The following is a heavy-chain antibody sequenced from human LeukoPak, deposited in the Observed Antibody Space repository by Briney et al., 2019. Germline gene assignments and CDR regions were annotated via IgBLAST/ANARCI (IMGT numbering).Heavy chain of an antibody. J-gene: IGHJ5*02. CDR3: AKDSGYKDWFDP. CDR2: ISGSGGST. V-gene: IGHV3-23*01. Sequence: GGSLRLSCAASGFTFSSYAMSWVRHAPGKGLEWVSAISGSGGSTYYADSVKGRFTISRDNSKNTLYLKMNSLRAEDTAVYYCAKDSGYKDWFDPWGQGTLVTVSS. D-gene: IGHD2-15*01. CDR1: GFTFSSYA.